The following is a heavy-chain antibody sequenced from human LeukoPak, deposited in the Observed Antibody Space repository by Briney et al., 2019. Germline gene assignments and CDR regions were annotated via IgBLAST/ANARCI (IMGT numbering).Heavy chain of an antibody. CDR3: ARGVYIAAAQYGY. CDR2: IYYSGTT. J-gene: IGHJ4*02. Sequence: PSETLSLTCTVSGGSISSYYWSWIRRPPGKRLEWIGYIYYSGTTNYNPSLKSRVTISVDTSKNQFSLKLSSVTAADTAVYYCARGVYIAAAQYGYWGQGTLVTVSS. CDR1: GGSISSYY. V-gene: IGHV4-59*01. D-gene: IGHD6-13*01.